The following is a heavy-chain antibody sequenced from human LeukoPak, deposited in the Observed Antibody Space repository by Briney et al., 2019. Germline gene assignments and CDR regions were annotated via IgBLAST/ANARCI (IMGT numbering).Heavy chain of an antibody. CDR1: GFTFSSYS. J-gene: IGHJ5*02. D-gene: IGHD3-22*01. V-gene: IGHV3-21*01. CDR3: ARDLGQYYDTSDNWFDP. CDR2: ISSSSSYI. Sequence: GGSLRLSCAASGFTFSSYSMNWVRQAPGKGLEWVSSISSSSSYIYYADSVKGRFTISRDNAKNSLYLQMNSLRAEDTAVYYCARDLGQYYDTSDNWFDPWGQGTLVTVPS.